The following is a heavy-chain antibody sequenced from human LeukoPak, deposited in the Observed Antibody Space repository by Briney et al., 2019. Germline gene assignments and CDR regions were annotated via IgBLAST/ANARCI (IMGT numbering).Heavy chain of an antibody. CDR2: ISGSGGST. J-gene: IGHJ4*02. CDR3: AKDHGYGDYWPDFDY. V-gene: IGHV3-23*01. Sequence: GGSLRLSCAASGFTFSSYAMSWVRQAPGKELEWVSAISGSGGSTYYADSVKGRFTISRDNSKNTLYLQMNSLRAEDTAVYYCAKDHGYGDYWPDFDYWGQGTLVTVSS. CDR1: GFTFSSYA. D-gene: IGHD4-17*01.